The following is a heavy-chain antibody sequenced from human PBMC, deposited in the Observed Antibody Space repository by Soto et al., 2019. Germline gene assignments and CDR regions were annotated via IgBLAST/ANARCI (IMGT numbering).Heavy chain of an antibody. D-gene: IGHD1-26*01. J-gene: IGHJ5*02. CDR3: PRDKGTTCLDT. CDR2: IWSDGSKE. V-gene: IGHV3-33*01. CDR1: GLPFSASG. Sequence: QAQLVESGGGVVQPGRSLRLSCAASGLPFSASGMHWVRQAPGKGLEWVAMIWSDGSKEYYADSVKGRFTITRDNSKNMIFLQMDSLRAEDTAVYYCPRDKGTTCLDTWGQGNMVTVSS.